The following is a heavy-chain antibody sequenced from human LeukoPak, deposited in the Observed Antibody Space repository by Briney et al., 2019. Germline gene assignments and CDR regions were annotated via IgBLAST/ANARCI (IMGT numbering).Heavy chain of an antibody. Sequence: ASVKVSCKVSGYTLTELSMHWVRQAPGKGLEWMGWINPKSGGTNYAQKFQGRVTMTRDTSIATTYMELSTLRSDDTAVYYCAPGTMTYDWWGQGTLVTVSS. CDR1: GYTLTELS. D-gene: IGHD6-13*01. J-gene: IGHJ4*02. CDR3: APGTMTYDW. CDR2: INPKSGGT. V-gene: IGHV1-2*02.